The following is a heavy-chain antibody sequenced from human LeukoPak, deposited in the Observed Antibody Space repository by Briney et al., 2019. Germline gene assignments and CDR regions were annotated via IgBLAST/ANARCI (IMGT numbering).Heavy chain of an antibody. CDR2: ISAYNGNT. D-gene: IGHD3-9*01. V-gene: IGHV1-18*01. CDR1: GYTFTSYG. J-gene: IGHJ4*02. CDR3: ARVLRYFDWQPFDY. Sequence: ASVKVSCKASGYTFTSYGISWVRQAPGQGLEWMGWISAYNGNTNYAQKLQGRVTMTTDTSTSTAYMELRSLRSDDTAVYYCARVLRYFDWQPFDYWGQGTLVTVSS.